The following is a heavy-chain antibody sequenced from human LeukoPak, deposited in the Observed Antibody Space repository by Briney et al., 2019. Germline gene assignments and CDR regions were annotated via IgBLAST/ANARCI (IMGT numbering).Heavy chain of an antibody. J-gene: IGHJ4*02. CDR3: ARVTDETGQ. D-gene: IGHD2-21*02. CDR2: INPDSGGT. Sequence: ASVKVSCKASGYTFTSYYLHWVGQAPGQGLEWMGWINPDSGGTNYVQKFQGRVTMTRDTSISTAYMELSGLSSDDTAVYYCARVTDETGQWGQGTLVTVSS. V-gene: IGHV1-2*02. CDR1: GYTFTSYY.